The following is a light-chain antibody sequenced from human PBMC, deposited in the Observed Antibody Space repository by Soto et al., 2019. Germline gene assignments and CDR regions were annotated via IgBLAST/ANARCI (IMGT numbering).Light chain of an antibody. CDR2: AAS. V-gene: IGKV1-39*01. CDR1: QSISSY. Sequence: DIPMTQSPSSLSASVGDRVTITCRASQSISSYLNWYQQKPGKAPKLLIYAASSLQSGVPSRFSGSGAGTDFTLTISSLPPEDFATYYCQHSYSTQGTFGQGTKLEIK. J-gene: IGKJ2*02. CDR3: QHSYSTQGT.